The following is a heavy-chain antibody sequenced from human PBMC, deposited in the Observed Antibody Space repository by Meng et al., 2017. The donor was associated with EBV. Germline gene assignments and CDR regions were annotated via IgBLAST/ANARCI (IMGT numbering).Heavy chain of an antibody. CDR2: IIPAGGNT. V-gene: IGHV1-46*01. CDR3: VRELVGGTFDY. Sequence: QVQLVRCGAEVKKPGASVKVSCKASGYTFTSYYLHWVRQAPGQGLEWMGIIIPAGGNTNYAQKFRGRFTMTRDTSTSTVYMDLSILTSEDTAVYYCVRELVGGTFDYWGQGTLVTVAS. J-gene: IGHJ4*02. CDR1: GYTFTSYY. D-gene: IGHD1/OR15-1a*01.